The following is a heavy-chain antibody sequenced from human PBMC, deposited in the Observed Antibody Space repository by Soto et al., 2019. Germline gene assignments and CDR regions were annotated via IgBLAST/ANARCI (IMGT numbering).Heavy chain of an antibody. CDR3: AADQGMITFGGVIVAPYGMDV. J-gene: IGHJ6*02. CDR2: IVVGSGNT. CDR1: GFTFTSSA. D-gene: IGHD3-16*02. Sequence: ASVKVSCKASGFTFTSSAVQWVRQARGQRLEWIGWIVVGSGNTNYAQKFQERVTITRDMSTSTAYMELSSLRSEDTAVYYCAADQGMITFGGVIVAPYGMDVWGQGTTVTVSS. V-gene: IGHV1-58*01.